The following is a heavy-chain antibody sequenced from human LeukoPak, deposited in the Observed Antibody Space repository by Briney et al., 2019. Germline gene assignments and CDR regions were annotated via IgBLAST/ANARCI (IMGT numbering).Heavy chain of an antibody. V-gene: IGHV4-34*01. Sequence: PSETLSLTCAVYGGSFSGYYWSWIRQPPGKGLEWIGEINHSGSTNYNPSHKSRVTISVDTSKNQFSLKLSSVTAADTAVYYCARSGVGDAFDIWGQGTMVTVSS. CDR3: ARSGVGDAFDI. J-gene: IGHJ3*02. CDR1: GGSFSGYY. D-gene: IGHD3-3*01. CDR2: INHSGST.